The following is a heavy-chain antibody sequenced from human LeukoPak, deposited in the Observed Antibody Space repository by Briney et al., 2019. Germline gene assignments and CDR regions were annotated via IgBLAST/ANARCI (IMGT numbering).Heavy chain of an antibody. D-gene: IGHD1-26*01. CDR1: GGSFSGYY. CDR3: ARAYSGSHHAPLDY. CDR2: INYSGST. V-gene: IGHV4-34*01. Sequence: SETLSLTCAVYGGSFSGYYWTWIRQAPGKGLEWIGEINYSGSTNYNPSLTSRVTISLDMSKNQFSLKMNSVTAADTAVYSCARAYSGSHHAPLDYWGQGTLVTVSS. J-gene: IGHJ4*02.